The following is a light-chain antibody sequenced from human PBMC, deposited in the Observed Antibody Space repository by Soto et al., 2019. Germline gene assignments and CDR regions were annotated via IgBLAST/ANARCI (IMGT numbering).Light chain of an antibody. V-gene: IGLV2-23*01. CDR3: CSYAGFSTLL. CDR1: SSDVGTYDL. CDR2: EGT. Sequence: QSVLTQPASVSGSPGQSVTISCTGSSSDVGTYDLVSWYQQHPGKAPKILIYEGTKRPSGVSNRFSGSKSGNTASLTISGLQAEDEADYFCCSYAGFSTLLFGGGTNVTVL. J-gene: IGLJ3*02.